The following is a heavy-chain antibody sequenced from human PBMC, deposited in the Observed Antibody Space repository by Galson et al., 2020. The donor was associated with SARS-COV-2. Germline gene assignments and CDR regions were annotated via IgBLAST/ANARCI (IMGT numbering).Heavy chain of an antibody. CDR2: FDSEYGET. Sequence: ASVKVSCKISGYSLSELSIHWVRQAPGKGLEWMGGFDSEYGETVYPQKFQDRVTMTEDTSTDTAYMEVSSLRSEDTAVYYCTGSSFGGLFSSFDYWGQGTLFTVSS. CDR1: GYSLSELS. V-gene: IGHV1-24*01. D-gene: IGHD3-10*01. CDR3: TGSSFGGLFSSFDY. J-gene: IGHJ4*02.